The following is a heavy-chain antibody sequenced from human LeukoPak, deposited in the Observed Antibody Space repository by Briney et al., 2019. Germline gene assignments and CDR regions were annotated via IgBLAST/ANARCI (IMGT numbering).Heavy chain of an antibody. CDR2: IVVGSGNT. V-gene: IGHV1-58*02. D-gene: IGHD6-13*01. Sequence: SVKVSCKASGFTFTSSAMQWVRQARGQRLEWIGWIVVGSGNTNYAQKFQERVTITRDMSTSTSYMELSSLRSEDTAVYYCAAESGSSSWYWFDPWGQGTLVTVSS. CDR1: GFTFTSSA. J-gene: IGHJ5*02. CDR3: AAESGSSSWYWFDP.